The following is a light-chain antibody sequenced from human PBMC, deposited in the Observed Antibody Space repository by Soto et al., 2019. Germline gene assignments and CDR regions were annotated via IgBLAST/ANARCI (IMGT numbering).Light chain of an antibody. CDR1: QGISND. V-gene: IGKV1-17*01. CDR2: AAS. CDR3: QHYNSYSEA. J-gene: IGKJ1*01. Sequence: DIQMTQSPSTLSASVGDRVTISCRASQGISNDLGWYQQKPGKAPKLLIYAASNLQSGVPSRFSGSGSGTEFTLTISSLQPDDFATYYCQHYNSYSEALGQGTKVDIK.